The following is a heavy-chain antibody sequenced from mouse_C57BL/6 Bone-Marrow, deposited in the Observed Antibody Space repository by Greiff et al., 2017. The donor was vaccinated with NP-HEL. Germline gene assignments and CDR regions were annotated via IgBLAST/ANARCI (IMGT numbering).Heavy chain of an antibody. Sequence: VQLKQSGAELVRPGASVKLSCTASGFNIKDYYMHWVKQRPEQGLEWIGRIDPEDGDTEYAPKFQGKATMTADPSSNTAYLQLSSLTSEDTAVYYCTTWGYYEGGQGTLVTVSA. CDR1: GFNIKDYY. J-gene: IGHJ3*01. CDR2: IDPEDGDT. V-gene: IGHV14-1*01. D-gene: IGHD2-4*01. CDR3: TTWGYYE.